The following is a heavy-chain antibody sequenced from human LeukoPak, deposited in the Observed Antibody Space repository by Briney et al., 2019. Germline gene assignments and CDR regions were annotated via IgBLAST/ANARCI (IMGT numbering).Heavy chain of an antibody. CDR1: GFTFSSYW. J-gene: IGHJ3*02. V-gene: IGHV3-74*01. CDR2: MNDDGTIT. D-gene: IGHD2-2*01. Sequence: GGSLRLSSAASGFTFSSYWMHWFRQAPGKGLVWVSRMNDDGTITTYADSVKGRFTISRDNAKNRLYLQMNSLRVEDTAVYYCARSVPGNAFDIWGQGTMVTVSS. CDR3: ARSVPGNAFDI.